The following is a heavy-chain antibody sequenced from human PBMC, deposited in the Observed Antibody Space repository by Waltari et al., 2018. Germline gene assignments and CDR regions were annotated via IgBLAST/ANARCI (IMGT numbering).Heavy chain of an antibody. CDR3: ARGGYDFWSGSFDY. V-gene: IGHV1-2*06. D-gene: IGHD3-3*01. Sequence: VRQAPGQGLEWMGRINPNSGGTNYAQKFQGRVTMTRDTSISTAYMELSRLRSDDTAVYYCARGGYDFWSGSFDYWGQGTLVTVSS. CDR2: INPNSGGT. J-gene: IGHJ4*02.